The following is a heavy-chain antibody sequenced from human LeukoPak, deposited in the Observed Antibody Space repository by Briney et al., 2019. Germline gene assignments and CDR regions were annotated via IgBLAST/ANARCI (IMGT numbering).Heavy chain of an antibody. CDR2: INPNSGGT. Sequence: ASVKVSCKASGYTFTGYYMHWVRQAPGQGLEWMGWINPNSGGTNYAQKFQGRVTMTRDTSISTAYMELSRLRSDDTAVYYCARGSGSYYYDSSGYCDYWGQGTLVTVSS. J-gene: IGHJ4*02. CDR3: ARGSGSYYYDSSGYCDY. CDR1: GYTFTGYY. V-gene: IGHV1-2*02. D-gene: IGHD3-22*01.